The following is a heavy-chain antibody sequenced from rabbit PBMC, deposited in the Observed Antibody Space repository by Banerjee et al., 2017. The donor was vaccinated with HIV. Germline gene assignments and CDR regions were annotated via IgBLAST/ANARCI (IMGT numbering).Heavy chain of an antibody. CDR2: SAIT. V-gene: IGHV1S40*01. D-gene: IGHD6-1*01. J-gene: IGHJ4*01. Sequence: SAITYYASWAKGRFTISKTSSTTVTLQMTSLTAADTATYFCARSIDAGDAGYGYALGNLWGPGTLVT. CDR3: ARSIDAGDAGYGYALGNL.